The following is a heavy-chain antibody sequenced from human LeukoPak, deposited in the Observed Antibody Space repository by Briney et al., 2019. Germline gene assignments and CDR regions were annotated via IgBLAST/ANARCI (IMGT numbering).Heavy chain of an antibody. Sequence: PGRSLRLSCSASGFTFDDYAMHWVRQAPGKGLEWVSLISGDGGSTYYADSVKGRFTISRDNSKNSLYLQMNSLRTEDTALYYCAKDRDRYCSGGSCYSQFDYWGQGTLVTVSS. CDR3: AKDRDRYCSGGSCYSQFDY. CDR1: GFTFDDYA. V-gene: IGHV3-43*02. J-gene: IGHJ4*02. D-gene: IGHD2-15*01. CDR2: ISGDGGST.